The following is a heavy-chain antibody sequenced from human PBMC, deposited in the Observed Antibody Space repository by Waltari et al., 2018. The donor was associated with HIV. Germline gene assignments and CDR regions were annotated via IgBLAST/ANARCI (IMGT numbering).Heavy chain of an antibody. J-gene: IGHJ4*02. D-gene: IGHD6-13*01. Sequence: EVQLVQSGAEVKKPGESLRISCKGSGYSFTSYWISWVRQMPGKGLEWMGRIDPSDSYTNHSPSFQGHVTSSADKSISTAYLQWSSLKASDTAMYYCASPRGGSWQFDYWGQGTLVTVSS. CDR3: ASPRGGSWQFDY. CDR2: IDPSDSYT. CDR1: GYSFTSYW. V-gene: IGHV5-10-1*01.